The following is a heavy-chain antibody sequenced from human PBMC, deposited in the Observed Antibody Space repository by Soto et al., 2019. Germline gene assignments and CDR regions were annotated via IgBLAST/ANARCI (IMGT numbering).Heavy chain of an antibody. CDR3: ARFTGADSSGYFDY. Sequence: PWGSLRLSCVGSGFTFLSNGMHLCRRSPCKCLEWLAVIWYDGSKEYYTDSVKGRFTISRDNSKSTLYLQMSSLRTEDTAVYYCARFTGADSSGYFDYWGQGTLVTVSS. CDR1: GFTFLSNG. V-gene: IGHV3-33*01. D-gene: IGHD3-22*01. J-gene: IGHJ4*02. CDR2: IWYDGSKE.